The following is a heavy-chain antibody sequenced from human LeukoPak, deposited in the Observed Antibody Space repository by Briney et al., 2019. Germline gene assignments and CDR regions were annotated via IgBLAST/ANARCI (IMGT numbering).Heavy chain of an antibody. D-gene: IGHD1-26*01. CDR1: GYTFTSYA. J-gene: IGHJ3*02. Sequence: ASVKASCKASGYTFTSYAMHWVRQAPGQRLEWMGWINAGNGNTKYSQKFQGRVTITRDTSASTAYMELSSLRSEDTAVYYCARVGATPDDAFDIWGQGTMVTVSS. V-gene: IGHV1-3*01. CDR3: ARVGATPDDAFDI. CDR2: INAGNGNT.